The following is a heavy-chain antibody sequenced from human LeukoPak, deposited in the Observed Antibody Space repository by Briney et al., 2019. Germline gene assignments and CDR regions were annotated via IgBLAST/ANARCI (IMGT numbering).Heavy chain of an antibody. J-gene: IGHJ4*02. D-gene: IGHD2-15*01. CDR3: ARDIPWDCSGGSCSTDY. Sequence: ASVKVSCKASGYTFTGYNMHWVRQAPGQGLEWMGWINVHTGVAHYAQQFHGRVTMTRDTSISTAYMELSRLRSDDTAVFYCARDIPWDCSGGSCSTDYWGQGTLVTVSS. CDR1: GYTFTGYN. CDR2: INVHTGVA. V-gene: IGHV1-2*02.